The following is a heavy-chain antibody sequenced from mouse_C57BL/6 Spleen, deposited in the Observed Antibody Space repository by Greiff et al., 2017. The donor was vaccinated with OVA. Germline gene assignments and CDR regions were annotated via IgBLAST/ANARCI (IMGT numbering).Heavy chain of an antibody. Sequence: VQLQQPGAELVKPGASVKMSCKASGYTFTSYWITWVKQRPGQGLEWIGDIYPGSGSTNYNEKFKSKATLTVDTSSSTAYMQLSSLTSEDSAVYYCAREEYYYGSSKAWFAYWGQGTLVTVSA. D-gene: IGHD1-1*01. J-gene: IGHJ3*01. V-gene: IGHV1-55*01. CDR2: IYPGSGST. CDR1: GYTFTSYW. CDR3: AREEYYYGSSKAWFAY.